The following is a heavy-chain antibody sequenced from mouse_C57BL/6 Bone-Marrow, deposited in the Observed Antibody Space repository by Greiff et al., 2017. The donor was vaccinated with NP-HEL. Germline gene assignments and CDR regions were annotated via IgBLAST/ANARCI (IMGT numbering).Heavy chain of an antibody. CDR3: TPAAVVGLDWYFDV. CDR2: IYPGNSDT. V-gene: IGHV1-5*01. Sequence: VQLQQSGTVLARPGASVKMSCKTSGYTFTSYWMHWVKQRPGQGLEWIGAIYPGNSDTSYNQKFKGKAKLTAVTSASTAYMELSSLTNEDSAVYYCTPAAVVGLDWYFDVWGTGTTVTVSS. CDR1: GYTFTSYW. J-gene: IGHJ1*03. D-gene: IGHD1-1*01.